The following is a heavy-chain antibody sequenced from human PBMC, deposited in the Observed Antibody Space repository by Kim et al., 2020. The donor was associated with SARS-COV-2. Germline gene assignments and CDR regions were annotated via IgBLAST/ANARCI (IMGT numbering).Heavy chain of an antibody. CDR2: LNPSGGSP. CDR1: GYTFTNYY. Sequence: ASVKVSCKTSGYTFTNYYLHWVRQAPGQGLEWMGMLNPSGGSPAYAQIFQGRVTMTRDTSTTTPYMELSSLTSEDTAAYYCARSVLIAGAGWGRDYWGPG. CDR3: ARSVLIAGAGWGRDY. J-gene: IGHJ4*02. V-gene: IGHV1-46*03. D-gene: IGHD6-13*01.